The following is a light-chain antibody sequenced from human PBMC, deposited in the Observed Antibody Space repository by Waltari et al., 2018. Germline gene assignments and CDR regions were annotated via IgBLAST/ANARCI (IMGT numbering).Light chain of an antibody. CDR1: QSGLYTSNNKNY. J-gene: IGKJ2*01. CDR3: QQYYTTPYT. CDR2: WAS. Sequence: DIVMTQSPDSLAVSLGERATINCKSSQSGLYTSNNKNYLGRYQQKPGQPPKLLIYWASTRESGVPDRFSGGGSGTDFTLTISSLQAEDVAVYYCQQYYTTPYTFGQGTKLEIK. V-gene: IGKV4-1*01.